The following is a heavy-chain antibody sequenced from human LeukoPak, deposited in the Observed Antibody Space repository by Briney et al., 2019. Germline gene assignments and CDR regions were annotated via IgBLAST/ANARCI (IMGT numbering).Heavy chain of an antibody. Sequence: ASVKVSCKASGYTFTSYGIGWVRQAPGQGLEWMGWISAYNGNTNYAQKLQGRVTMTTDTSTSTAYMELRSLRSDDTAVYYCARDHPLIVVVPAAIEYWGQGTLVTVSS. CDR3: ARDHPLIVVVPAAIEY. CDR2: ISAYNGNT. J-gene: IGHJ4*02. D-gene: IGHD2-2*02. V-gene: IGHV1-18*01. CDR1: GYTFTSYG.